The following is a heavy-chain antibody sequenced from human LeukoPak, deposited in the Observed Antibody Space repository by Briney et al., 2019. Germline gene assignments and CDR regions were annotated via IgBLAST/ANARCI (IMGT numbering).Heavy chain of an antibody. D-gene: IGHD5-18*01. V-gene: IGHV1-69*06. CDR3: ASGGGEYSYGYVNFDY. J-gene: IGHJ4*02. CDR2: IIPIFGTA. Sequence: GASVKVSCKASGGTFGSYAISWVRQAPGQGLEWMGGIIPIFGTANYAQKFQGRVTITADKSTSTAYMELSSLRSEDTAVYYCASGGGEYSYGYVNFDYWGQGTLVTVSS. CDR1: GGTFGSYA.